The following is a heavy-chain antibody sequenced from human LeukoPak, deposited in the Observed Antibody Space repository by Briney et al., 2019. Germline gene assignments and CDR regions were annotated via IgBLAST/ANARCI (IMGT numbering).Heavy chain of an antibody. CDR2: ISGSGGST. CDR3: AKGAVAGSAFDY. D-gene: IGHD6-19*01. CDR1: GFTFSSYG. V-gene: IGHV3-23*01. Sequence: GGSLRLSCAASGFTFSSYGMSWVRQAPGKGLEWVSAISGSGGSTYYADSVKGRFTISRDNSKNTLYLQMNSLRAEDTALYYCAKGAVAGSAFDYWGQGTLVTVSS. J-gene: IGHJ4*02.